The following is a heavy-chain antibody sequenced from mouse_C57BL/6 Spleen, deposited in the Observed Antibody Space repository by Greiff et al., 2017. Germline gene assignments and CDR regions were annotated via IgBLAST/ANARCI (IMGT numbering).Heavy chain of an antibody. CDR2: IYPGRGST. CDR3: ARLTTVVATEYCDV. CDR1: GYTFTSYW. D-gene: IGHD1-1*01. V-gene: IGHV1-55*01. J-gene: IGHJ1*03. Sequence: QVQLQQPGAELVKPGASVKMSCKASGYTFTSYWITWVKQRPGQGLEWIGDIYPGRGSTNYNEKFKSKATLTVDTSSSTAYMQLSSLTAEDSAVYDCARLTTVVATEYCDVWGTGTTVTVSS.